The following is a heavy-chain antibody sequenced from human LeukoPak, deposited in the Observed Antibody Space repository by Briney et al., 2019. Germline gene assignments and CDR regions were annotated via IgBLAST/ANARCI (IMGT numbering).Heavy chain of an antibody. CDR3: ARGLWTGDDDAFDI. J-gene: IGHJ3*02. V-gene: IGHV3-11*01. CDR2: ISSSGSTI. D-gene: IGHD2-21*01. Sequence: PGGSLRLSCAASGFTFSDYYMSWIRQAPGKXLEWVSYISSSGSTIYYADSVKGRFTISRDNAKNSLYLQMNSLRAEDTAVYYCARGLWTGDDDAFDIWGQGTMVTVSS. CDR1: GFTFSDYY.